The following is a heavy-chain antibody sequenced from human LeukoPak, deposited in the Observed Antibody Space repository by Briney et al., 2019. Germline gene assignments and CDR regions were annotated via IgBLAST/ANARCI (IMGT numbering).Heavy chain of an antibody. CDR3: ARDVGYNDY. Sequence: GGSLRLPCAASGFTFSSYEMNWVRQVPGKGLEWVSYISSSGSTIYYADSVKGRFTISRDNAKNSLYLQMNSLRAEDTAVYYCARDVGYNDYWGQGTLVTVSS. CDR1: GFTFSSYE. J-gene: IGHJ4*02. D-gene: IGHD2-2*02. CDR2: ISSSGSTI. V-gene: IGHV3-48*03.